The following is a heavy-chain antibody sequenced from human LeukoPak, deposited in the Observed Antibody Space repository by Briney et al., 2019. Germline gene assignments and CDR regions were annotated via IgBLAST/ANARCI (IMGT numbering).Heavy chain of an antibody. D-gene: IGHD1-14*01. CDR3: ASSKLPDTYYYFDY. CDR2: IIPIFGTA. V-gene: IGHV1-69*13. J-gene: IGHJ4*02. Sequence: GASVEVSCKASGGTFSSYAISWVRQAPGQGLEWMGGIIPIFGTANYAQKFQGRVTITADESTSTAYMELSSLRSEDTAVYYCASSKLPDTYYYFDYWGQGTLVTVSS. CDR1: GGTFSSYA.